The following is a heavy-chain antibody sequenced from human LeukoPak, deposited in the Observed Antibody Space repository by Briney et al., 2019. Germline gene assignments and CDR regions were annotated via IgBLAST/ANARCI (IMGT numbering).Heavy chain of an antibody. Sequence: SETLSLTCAVYSGSFSGHYWNWIRQSPGKGPEWIGEINHVGTTNYNPSLKSRVTISVDTPKNQFSLNISSVSAADTAVYYCVRGGKGRGSYYYWGQGTSVTVSS. V-gene: IGHV4-34*01. CDR1: SGSFSGHY. CDR2: INHVGTT. CDR3: VRGGKGRGSYYY. J-gene: IGHJ4*02. D-gene: IGHD1-26*01.